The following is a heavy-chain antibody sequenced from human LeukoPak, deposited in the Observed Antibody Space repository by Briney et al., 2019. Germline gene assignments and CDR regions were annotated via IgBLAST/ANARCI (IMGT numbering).Heavy chain of an antibody. J-gene: IGHJ4*02. V-gene: IGHV3-30*18. D-gene: IGHD2-2*01. Sequence: PGESLRLSCAASGFIFTNYAMTWVRQTPGKGLEWVAVISYDGSNKYYADSVKGRFTISRDNSKNTLYLQMNSLRAEDTAVYYCAKGYCSSTSCYVDYWGQGTLVTVSS. CDR1: GFIFTNYA. CDR3: AKGYCSSTSCYVDY. CDR2: ISYDGSNK.